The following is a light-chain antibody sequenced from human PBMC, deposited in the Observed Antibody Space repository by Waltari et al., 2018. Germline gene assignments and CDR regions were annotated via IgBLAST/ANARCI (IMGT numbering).Light chain of an antibody. CDR3: QQSYRPPWT. CDR2: GAS. Sequence: DIQMTQSPSSLSASVGDRVTVTCRASQSINIFLNWYQQRPGKAPKLLIFGASTLQTGVPFRFSASGSGTDFTLTINSLQPEDVATYYCQQSYRPPWTFGQGTTVEI. J-gene: IGKJ1*01. CDR1: QSINIF. V-gene: IGKV1-39*01.